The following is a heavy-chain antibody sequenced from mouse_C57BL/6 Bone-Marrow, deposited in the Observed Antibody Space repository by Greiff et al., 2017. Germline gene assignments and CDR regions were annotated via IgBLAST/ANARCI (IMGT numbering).Heavy chain of an antibody. CDR3: ASSDYYGSGDY. CDR1: GYTFTSYW. Sequence: QVQLQQPGAELVRPGSSVKLSCKASGYTFTSYWMDWVKQRPGQGLEWIGNIYPSDSETNYNQKFKDKATLTVDKSSSTAYMQLSSLKSEDSAVDYCASSDYYGSGDYWGQGTTLTVSA. CDR2: IYPSDSET. D-gene: IGHD1-1*01. J-gene: IGHJ2*01. V-gene: IGHV1-61*01.